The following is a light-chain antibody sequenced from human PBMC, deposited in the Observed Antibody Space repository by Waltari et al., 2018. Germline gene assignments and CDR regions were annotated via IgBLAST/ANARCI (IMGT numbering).Light chain of an antibody. CDR3: QQYYSTPLWT. CDR2: GAS. V-gene: IGKV3-15*01. Sequence: EIVMTQSPATLSVSPGERATLSCRASQSVSSNLAWYQQKPGQAPRLLIYGASTRATGIPARFSGSGSGTEFTLTISSLQSEDFAVYSCQQYYSTPLWTFGQGTKVEIK. J-gene: IGKJ1*01. CDR1: QSVSSN.